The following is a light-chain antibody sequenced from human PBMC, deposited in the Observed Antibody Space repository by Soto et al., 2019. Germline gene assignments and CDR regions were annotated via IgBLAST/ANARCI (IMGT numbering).Light chain of an antibody. CDR1: QGIRKD. CDR2: ATS. V-gene: IGKV1-6*02. CDR3: LQDYNYPRT. J-gene: IGKJ1*01. Sequence: AIQMTQSPSSLSASVGDRVTMTCRASQGIRKDLAWYQQKPGKAPKLLIYATSSLQSGVPSRFSGSGSGRDFTLTISSLQPEDFATYYCLQDYNYPRTFXQGTKVDIK.